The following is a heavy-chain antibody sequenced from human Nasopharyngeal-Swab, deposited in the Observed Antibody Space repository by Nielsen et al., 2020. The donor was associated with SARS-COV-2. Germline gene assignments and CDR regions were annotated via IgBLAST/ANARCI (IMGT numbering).Heavy chain of an antibody. J-gene: IGHJ6*02. V-gene: IGHV3-72*01. CDR3: ARGYCSGGSCPPGYYGMDV. Sequence: GGSLRLSCAASGFTFSDHYMDWVRQAPGKGLEWVARTRNKANSYTTEYAASVKGRFTISRDDSKNSLYLQMNSLKTEDTAVYYCARGYCSGGSCPPGYYGMDVWGQGTTVTVSS. CDR2: TRNKANSYTT. CDR1: GFTFSDHY. D-gene: IGHD2-15*01.